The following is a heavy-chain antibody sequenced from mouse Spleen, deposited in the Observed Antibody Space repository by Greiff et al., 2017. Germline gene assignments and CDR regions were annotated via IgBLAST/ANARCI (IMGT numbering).Heavy chain of an antibody. CDR2: INPNNGGT. CDR1: GYTFTDYY. D-gene: IGHD2-3*01. CDR3: ARGLGGYYQSWFAY. V-gene: IGHV1-26*01. J-gene: IGHJ3*01. Sequence: EVQLQQSGPELVKPGASVKISCKASGYTFTDYYMNWVKQSHGKSLEWIGDINPNNGGTSYNQKFKGKATLTVDKSSSTAYMELRSLTSEDSAVYYCARGLGGYYQSWFAYWGQGTLVTVSA.